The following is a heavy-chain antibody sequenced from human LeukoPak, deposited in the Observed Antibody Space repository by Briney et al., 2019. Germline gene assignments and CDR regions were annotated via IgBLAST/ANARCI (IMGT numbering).Heavy chain of an antibody. D-gene: IGHD1-26*01. Sequence: ASVKVSCKASGYTFTGYYMHWVRQAPGQGLEWMGWINPNSGGTNCAQKFQGRVTMTRDTSISTAYMELGRLRSDDTAVYYCARVSRGWDDYYGMDVWGQGTTVTVSS. J-gene: IGHJ6*02. CDR3: ARVSRGWDDYYGMDV. V-gene: IGHV1-2*02. CDR2: INPNSGGT. CDR1: GYTFTGYY.